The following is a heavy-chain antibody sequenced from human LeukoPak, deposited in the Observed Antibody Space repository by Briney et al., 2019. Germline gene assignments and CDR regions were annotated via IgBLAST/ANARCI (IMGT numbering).Heavy chain of an antibody. CDR2: IYTSGST. CDR3: ARYYYGSGSYYEPPQK. V-gene: IGHV4-4*07. CDR1: GGSISGYY. D-gene: IGHD3-10*01. J-gene: IGHJ4*02. Sequence: SETLSLTCTVSGGSISGYYWSWIRQPAGKGLEWIGRIYTSGSTNYNPSLKSRVTMSVDTSKNQFSLKLSSVTAADTAVYYCARYYYGSGSYYEPPQKWGQGTLVTVSS.